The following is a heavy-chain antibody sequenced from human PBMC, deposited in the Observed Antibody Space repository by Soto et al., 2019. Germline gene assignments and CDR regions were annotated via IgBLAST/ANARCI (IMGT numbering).Heavy chain of an antibody. CDR1: GFTFSKYW. CDR3: ASEGLPTTLISFEY. V-gene: IGHV3-7*01. CDR2: IKDDGSEK. J-gene: IGHJ4*02. D-gene: IGHD1-7*01. Sequence: EVRLVESGGGLVQPGGSLRLSCAASGFTFSKYWMSWVRQAPGKGLEWVANIKDDGSEKYYVDSAKGRFTISRDNAKNSLSLQMNSLRAEDTAVYFCASEGLPTTLISFEYWGQGTLVTVSS.